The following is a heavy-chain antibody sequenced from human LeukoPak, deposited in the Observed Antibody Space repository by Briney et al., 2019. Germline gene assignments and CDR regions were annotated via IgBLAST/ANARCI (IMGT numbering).Heavy chain of an antibody. Sequence: WGSLTLSCAASGFTFIDYDMHWVRQAIGKGLEWVSAIGIRGDTHYSGSVKGRFTISRENAESSLYLQMNSMRAEDTAVYYCARGGIQVSGIDEFDYWGQGTLVTVSS. CDR1: GFTFIDYD. D-gene: IGHD6-19*01. J-gene: IGHJ4*02. CDR3: ARGGIQVSGIDEFDY. V-gene: IGHV3-13*01. CDR2: IGIRGDT.